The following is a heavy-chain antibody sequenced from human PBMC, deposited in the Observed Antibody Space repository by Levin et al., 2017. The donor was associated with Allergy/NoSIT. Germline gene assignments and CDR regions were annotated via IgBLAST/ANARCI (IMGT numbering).Heavy chain of an antibody. D-gene: IGHD2-15*01. Sequence: KASETLSLTCTVSGGSISSGDYYWSWIRQPPGKGPEWIGYIYYSGSTYYNPSLKSRVTISVDTSKNQFSLKLSSVTAAATAVYYCAREYCSGGSCLDYWGQGTLVTVSS. CDR3: AREYCSGGSCLDY. CDR2: IYYSGST. CDR1: GGSISSGDYY. J-gene: IGHJ4*02. V-gene: IGHV4-30-4*01.